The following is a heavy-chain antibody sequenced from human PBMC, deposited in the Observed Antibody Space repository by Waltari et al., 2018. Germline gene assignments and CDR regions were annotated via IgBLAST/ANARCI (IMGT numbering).Heavy chain of an antibody. J-gene: IGHJ4*02. Sequence: EVQLVESGGGLVKPGVSLRLSCAASGFTFSSYSMNWIRQAPGKGLEWVSASSSSSSYIYYADSVKGRFTISRDNAKNSLYLQMNSLRAEDTAVYYCARSPPHDILTGDDDYWGQGTLVTVSS. CDR1: GFTFSSYS. D-gene: IGHD3-9*01. CDR3: ARSPPHDILTGDDDY. CDR2: SSSSSSYI. V-gene: IGHV3-21*01.